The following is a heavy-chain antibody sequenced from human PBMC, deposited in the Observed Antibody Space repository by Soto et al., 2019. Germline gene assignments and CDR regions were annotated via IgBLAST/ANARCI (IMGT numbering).Heavy chain of an antibody. Sequence: EVHLWESGGGLVQPGGSLRLSCAASGFTFSTYTMSWVRQAQGKGLEWVSSISGGGDSPSYADSVQGRFTISRDNPKNTLYLQMNSLRAEDTALYYCAKARCSTANCYVPDYWGQGTLVTVSS. CDR1: GFTFSTYT. CDR2: ISGGGDSP. V-gene: IGHV3-23*01. CDR3: AKARCSTANCYVPDY. D-gene: IGHD2-2*01. J-gene: IGHJ4*02.